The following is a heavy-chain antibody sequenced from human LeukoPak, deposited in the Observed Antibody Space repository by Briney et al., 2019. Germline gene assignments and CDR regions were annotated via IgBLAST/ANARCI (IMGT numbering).Heavy chain of an antibody. CDR3: AKDRGSSWYGWFDP. Sequence: GGSLRLSCAASGFTFDDYAMHWVRQAPGKGLGWVSGISWNSGSIGYADSVKGRFTISRDNAKNSLYLQMNSLRAEDTALYYCAKDRGSSWYGWFDPWGQGTLVAVSS. CDR2: ISWNSGSI. D-gene: IGHD6-13*01. J-gene: IGHJ5*02. CDR1: GFTFDDYA. V-gene: IGHV3-9*01.